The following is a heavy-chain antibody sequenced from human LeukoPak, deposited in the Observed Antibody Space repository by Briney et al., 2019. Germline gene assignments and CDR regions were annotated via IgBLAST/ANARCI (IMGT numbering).Heavy chain of an antibody. CDR3: ARVEVVATIPFDY. D-gene: IGHD5-12*01. V-gene: IGHV1-2*02. J-gene: IGHJ4*02. CDR1: GYTFTGYY. CDR2: INPNSGGT. Sequence: ASVKVSCKASGYTFTGYYMHWERQAPGQGLEWMGWINPNSGGTNYAQKFQGRVTMTRDTSISTVYMELSRLRSDDTAVYYCARVEVVATIPFDYWGQGTLVTVSS.